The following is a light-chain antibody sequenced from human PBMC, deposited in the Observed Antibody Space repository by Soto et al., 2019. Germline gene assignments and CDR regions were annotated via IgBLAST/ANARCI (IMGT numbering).Light chain of an antibody. V-gene: IGKV3-15*01. Sequence: EIVMTQSPATLSVSPGERATLSCRASQSISSSLAWYQQKPGQAPTLLFYGASTRASGVPARLSGGGSGTEFTLTISNLQSEDFGVYYCHQYNGWPRTFGQGTKVDIK. CDR2: GAS. CDR3: HQYNGWPRT. J-gene: IGKJ1*01. CDR1: QSISSS.